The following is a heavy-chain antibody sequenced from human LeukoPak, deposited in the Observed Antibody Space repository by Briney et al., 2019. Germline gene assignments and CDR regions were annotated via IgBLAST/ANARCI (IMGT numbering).Heavy chain of an antibody. J-gene: IGHJ6*03. D-gene: IGHD3-16*02. CDR3: ARRPIGYYYYYMDV. CDR1: GYTFTSYG. V-gene: IGHV1-18*01. CDR2: ISAYNGDT. Sequence: ASVKVSCKTSGYTFTSYGISGMRQAPGQGLEWMGWISAYNGDTNFARKFQGRVTMTTDRSTRTAYMALSSLRSDDTAVYYCARRPIGYYYYYMDVWGKGTTVTVSS.